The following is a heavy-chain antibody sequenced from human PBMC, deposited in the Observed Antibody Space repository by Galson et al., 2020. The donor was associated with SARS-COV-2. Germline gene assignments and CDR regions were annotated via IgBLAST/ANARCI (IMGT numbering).Heavy chain of an antibody. V-gene: IGHV3-30*04. CDR2: ISYDGSNK. Sequence: GESLKISCAASGFTFSSYAMHWVRQAPGKGLEWVAVISYDGSNKYYADSVKGRFTISRDNSKNTLYLQMNSLRAEDTAVYYCARGGYYDFWSGYYLGDYWGQGTLVTVSS. CDR3: ARGGYYDFWSGYYLGDY. CDR1: GFTFSSYA. J-gene: IGHJ4*02. D-gene: IGHD3-3*01.